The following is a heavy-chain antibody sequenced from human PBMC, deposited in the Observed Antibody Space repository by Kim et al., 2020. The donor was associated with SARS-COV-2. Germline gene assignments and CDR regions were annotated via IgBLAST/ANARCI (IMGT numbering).Heavy chain of an antibody. J-gene: IGHJ6*02. CDR1: GFTFSSYA. V-gene: IGHV3-30*04. D-gene: IGHD1-26*01. CDR2: ISYDGSNK. CDR3: ARDEYRYSWRFFLAGTHDDSSGMDV. Sequence: GGSLRLSCAASGFTFSSYAMRWVRQAPGKGLEWVAVISYDGSNKYYADSVKGRFTISRDNSKNTLYLQMNSLRAEDTAVYYCARDEYRYSWRFFLAGTHDDSSGMDVWGQGTTVTVSS.